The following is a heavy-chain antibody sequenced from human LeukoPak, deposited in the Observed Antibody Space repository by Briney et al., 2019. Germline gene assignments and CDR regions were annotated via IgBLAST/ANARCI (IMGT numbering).Heavy chain of an antibody. J-gene: IGHJ4*02. CDR2: IYSSGST. V-gene: IGHV4-4*07. CDR1: GGSINNYY. Sequence: SETLSLTCTVSGGSINNYYWSWIRQPAGKGLERIGLIYSSGSTNYNPSLKSRVTISVDTSRNQFSLKLSSVTAADTAVYYCARLYSNTWNVNFFDYWGQGTLVTVSS. CDR3: ARLYSNTWNVNFFDY. D-gene: IGHD6-13*01.